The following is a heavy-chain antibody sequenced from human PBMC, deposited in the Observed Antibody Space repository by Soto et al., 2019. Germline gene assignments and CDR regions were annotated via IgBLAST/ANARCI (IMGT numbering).Heavy chain of an antibody. CDR1: GYTFTSYD. Sequence: ASVTVSCQASGYTFTSYDINWVRQATGQGLEWMGWMNPNSGNTGYAQKFQGRVTMTRNTSISTAYMELSSLRSEDTAVYYCARVMGREGSSSVPYYYYGMDVWGQGTTVTVSS. CDR3: ARVMGREGSSSVPYYYYGMDV. D-gene: IGHD6-6*01. J-gene: IGHJ6*02. V-gene: IGHV1-8*01. CDR2: MNPNSGNT.